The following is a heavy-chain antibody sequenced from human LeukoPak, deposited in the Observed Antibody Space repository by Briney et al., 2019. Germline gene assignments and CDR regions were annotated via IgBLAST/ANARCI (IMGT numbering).Heavy chain of an antibody. J-gene: IGHJ5*01. CDR3: ATDTGEYSGHWFDP. D-gene: IGHD4-17*01. Sequence: SVKVSCKASGGTFSSYTISWVRQAPGQGLEWMGRIIPILGIANYAQKFQGRVTITADKSTSTAYMELSSLRSEETTVYYCATDTGEYSGHWFDPSGQGTLVTVSS. CDR1: GGTFSSYT. CDR2: IIPILGIA. V-gene: IGHV1-69*02.